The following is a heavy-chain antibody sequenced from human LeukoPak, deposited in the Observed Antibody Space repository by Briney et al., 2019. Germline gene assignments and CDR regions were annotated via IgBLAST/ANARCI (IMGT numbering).Heavy chain of an antibody. CDR2: ISYSGGTT. D-gene: IGHD6-13*01. V-gene: IGHV3-23*01. CDR1: GFTFTSYA. CDR3: ARDDHMRPLEQQLAH. Sequence: PGGSLRLSCASSGFTFTSYAVSWVRQAPGKGLEWVSTISYSGGTTYHTDSVKGRFTISRDISKNTVYLQMNSLRAEDTAVYYCARDDHMRPLEQQLAHWGQGTLVTVSS. J-gene: IGHJ4*02.